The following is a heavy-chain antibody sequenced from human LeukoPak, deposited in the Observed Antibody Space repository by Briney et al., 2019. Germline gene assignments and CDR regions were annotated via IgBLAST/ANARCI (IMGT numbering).Heavy chain of an antibody. CDR1: GGSISSGDYY. CDR2: IYYSGST. D-gene: IGHD2-2*01. V-gene: IGHV4-30-4*01. Sequence: PSQTLSLTCTVSGGSISSGDYYWSWIRQPPGKGLEWIGYIYYSGSTYYNPSLKSRVTISVDTSKNQFSLKLSSVTAADTAVYYCATLERYCSSTSCYGGIDYWGQGTLVTVPS. J-gene: IGHJ4*02. CDR3: ATLERYCSSTSCYGGIDY.